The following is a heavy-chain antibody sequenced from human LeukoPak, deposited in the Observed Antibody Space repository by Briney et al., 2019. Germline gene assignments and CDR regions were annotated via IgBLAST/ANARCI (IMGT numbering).Heavy chain of an antibody. V-gene: IGHV4-34*01. CDR3: ARQVSRRVGFDY. Sequence: SETLSLTCAVYGGSFSGYYWSWIRQPPGKGLEWIGEINHSGSTNYNPSLKSRVTISVDTSKNQFSLKLSSVTAADTAVYYCARQVSRRVGFDYWGQGTLVTVSS. J-gene: IGHJ4*02. D-gene: IGHD1-26*01. CDR1: GGSFSGYY. CDR2: INHSGST.